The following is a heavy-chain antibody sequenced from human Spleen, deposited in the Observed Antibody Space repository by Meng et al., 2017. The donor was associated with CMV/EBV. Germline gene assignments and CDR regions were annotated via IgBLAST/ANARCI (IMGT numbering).Heavy chain of an antibody. J-gene: IGHJ6*02. D-gene: IGHD3-22*01. CDR1: KFTFRDYE. V-gene: IGHV3-48*03. CDR3: ARARIYYDNSGYGSSYYYAMDV. CDR2: ISTSGGSI. Sequence: GESLKISCAASKFTFRDYEMNWVRQAPGKGLEWVSYISTSGGSIYYADSVKGRFTISRDNAKNSLYLQMNSLRAEDTAVYYCARARIYYDNSGYGSSYYYAMDVWGQGTTVTVSS.